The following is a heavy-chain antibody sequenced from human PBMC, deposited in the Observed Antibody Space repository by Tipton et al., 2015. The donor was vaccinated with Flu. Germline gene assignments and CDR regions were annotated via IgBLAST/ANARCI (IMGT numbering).Heavy chain of an antibody. CDR3: ARGLGRPSDYDYVWGSHRPFHY. J-gene: IGHJ4*02. D-gene: IGHD3-16*02. CDR2: IYTNANT. Sequence: TLSLTCTVSGDSISRGSYYYNWIRQPAGEGLEWIGRIYTNANTNYKASLKSRVTISMDTSKNQFSLKLSSVTAADTAMYYCARGLGRPSDYDYVWGSHRPFHYWGQGTLVTVSS. V-gene: IGHV4-61*02. CDR1: GDSISRGSYY.